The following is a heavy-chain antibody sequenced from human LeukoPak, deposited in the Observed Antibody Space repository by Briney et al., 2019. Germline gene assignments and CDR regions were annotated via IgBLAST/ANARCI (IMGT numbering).Heavy chain of an antibody. V-gene: IGHV3-7*01. CDR1: GFTFSSYW. J-gene: IGHJ6*02. Sequence: GGSLRLSCATSGFTFSSYWMNWARQAPGKGLEWVASINHNGNVNYYVDSVKGRFTISRDNAKNSLYLQMNSLRAEDTAVYYCANYGDLYGMDVWGQGTTVTVSS. CDR3: ANYGDLYGMDV. CDR2: INHNGNVN. D-gene: IGHD4-17*01.